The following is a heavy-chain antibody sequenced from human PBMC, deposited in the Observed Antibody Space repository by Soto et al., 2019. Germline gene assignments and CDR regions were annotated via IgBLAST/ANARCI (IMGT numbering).Heavy chain of an antibody. D-gene: IGHD3-16*02. V-gene: IGHV5-10-1*01. J-gene: IGHJ6*02. CDR2: IDPSDSYT. CDR1: GYSFTSYW. CDR3: ARSKYRGNYYYYYGMDV. Sequence: GESLKISCKGSGYSFTSYWISWVRQMPGKGLEWMGRIDPSDSYTNYSPSFQGHVTISADKSISTAYLQWSSLKASDTAMYYCARSKYRGNYYYYYGMDVWGQGTGSPS.